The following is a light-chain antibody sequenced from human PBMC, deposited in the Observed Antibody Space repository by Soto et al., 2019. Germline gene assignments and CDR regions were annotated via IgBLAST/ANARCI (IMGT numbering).Light chain of an antibody. CDR2: GAS. CDR1: QSVNAN. J-gene: IGKJ1*01. Sequence: EVVMTQSPATLSVSPGERATLSCRASQSVNANLAWYQQKPDQAPRLLINGASNRATGIPARFSGSGFGTEFILTISSLQSEDFAVYYCQQYNTWLWTFGQGTKVEI. CDR3: QQYNTWLWT. V-gene: IGKV3-15*01.